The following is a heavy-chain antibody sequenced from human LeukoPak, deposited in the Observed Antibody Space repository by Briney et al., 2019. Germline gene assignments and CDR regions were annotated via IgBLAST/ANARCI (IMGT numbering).Heavy chain of an antibody. CDR3: ARAGLMVRGVYNWFDP. V-gene: IGHV3-7*01. CDR2: IKQDGSEI. D-gene: IGHD3-10*01. J-gene: IGHJ5*02. CDR1: GFTFSGYW. Sequence: GGSLRLSCAASGFTFSGYWMDWVRQAPGKGLEWVATIKQDGSEIYYVDSVKGRFTISRDNAKSSLYLQMNSLRAEDTAVYYCARAGLMVRGVYNWFDPWGQGTLVTVSS.